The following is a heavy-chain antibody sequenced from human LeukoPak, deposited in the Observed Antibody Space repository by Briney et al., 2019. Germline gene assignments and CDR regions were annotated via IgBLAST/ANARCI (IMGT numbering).Heavy chain of an antibody. D-gene: IGHD2-2*01. V-gene: IGHV4-59*01. CDR3: ARGILGYCSSTSCYRDDYYYYMDV. J-gene: IGHJ6*03. CDR2: IYYSGST. CDR1: GGSITSYY. Sequence: SETLSLTCTVSGGSITSYYWSWIRQPPGKGLEWIGCIYYSGSTNYNPSLKSRVTISVDTSKNQFSLKLSSMTAADTAVYYCARGILGYCSSTSCYRDDYYYYMDVWGKGTTVTVSS.